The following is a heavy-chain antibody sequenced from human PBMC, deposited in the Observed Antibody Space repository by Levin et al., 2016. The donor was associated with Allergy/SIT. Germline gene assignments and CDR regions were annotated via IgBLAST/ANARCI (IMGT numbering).Heavy chain of an antibody. CDR3: ARDPGYCSSTSCNNWFDP. Sequence: GGSLRLSCAASGFTFSSYAMSWVRQAPGKGLEWVSAISGSGGSTYYADSVKGRFTISRDNSKNTLYLQMNSLRAEDTAVYYCARDPGYCSSTSCNNWFDPWGQGTLVTVSS. CDR1: GFTFSSYA. V-gene: IGHV3-23*01. D-gene: IGHD2-2*03. CDR2: ISGSGGST. J-gene: IGHJ5*02.